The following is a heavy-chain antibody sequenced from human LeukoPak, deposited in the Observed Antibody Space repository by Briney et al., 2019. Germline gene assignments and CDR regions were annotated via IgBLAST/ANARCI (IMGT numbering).Heavy chain of an antibody. CDR2: IKSKSAGGTT. V-gene: IGHV3-15*01. Sequence: GGSLRLSCAASGFTFTDAWMSWVRQAPGKGLEWLARIKSKSAGGTTDYAATVKGRFTISGDDSKNTVFLQMNSLGTEDTALYYCTSSYSSGWYGPFDHWGQGTLVTVSS. D-gene: IGHD6-19*01. CDR3: TSSYSSGWYGPFDH. J-gene: IGHJ4*02. CDR1: GFTFTDAW.